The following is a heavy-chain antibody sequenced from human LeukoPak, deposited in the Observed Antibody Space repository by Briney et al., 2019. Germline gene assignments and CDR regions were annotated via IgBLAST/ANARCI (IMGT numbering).Heavy chain of an antibody. V-gene: IGHV1-24*01. J-gene: IGHJ5*02. D-gene: IGHD2-2*01. CDR3: ATQNFYCSSTSCPQHWFDP. CDR1: GYTLTELS. CDR2: FDPEDGET. Sequence: ASVKVSCKVSGYTLTELSMHWVRQAPGKGLEWMGGFDPEDGETIYAQKLQGRVTMTEDTSTDTAYMELSSLRSEDTAVYYCATQNFYCSSTSCPQHWFDPWGQGTLVTVSS.